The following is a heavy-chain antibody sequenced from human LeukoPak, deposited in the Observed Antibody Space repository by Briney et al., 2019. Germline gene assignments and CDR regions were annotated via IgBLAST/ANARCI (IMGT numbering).Heavy chain of an antibody. V-gene: IGHV4-39*02. D-gene: IGHD2-15*01. CDR2: IYYSGST. Sequence: SETLSLTCTVSGGSISSSFYYWGWIRQPPGKGLEWIGSIYYSGSTYYNPSLKSRVTISVDTSKNHFSLKLSSVTAADTAVYYCARPHYCSGSSCSHFDYWGRGTLVTVSS. J-gene: IGHJ4*02. CDR3: ARPHYCSGSSCSHFDY. CDR1: GGSISSSFYY.